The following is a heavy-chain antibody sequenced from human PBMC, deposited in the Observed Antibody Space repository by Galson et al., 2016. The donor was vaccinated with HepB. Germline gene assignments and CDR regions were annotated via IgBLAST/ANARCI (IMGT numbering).Heavy chain of an antibody. CDR2: ISSDGSHK. CDR3: AKRGGLDYYFDY. D-gene: IGHD3-16*01. Sequence: SLRLSCAASGFSFNSNTMHWARQAPGKGLEWVALISSDGSHKYYADSVEGRFTISRDNSKNTLYLQMDSLRAEDTAVFYCAKRGGLDYYFDYWGQGTLVTVSS. V-gene: IGHV3-30*18. J-gene: IGHJ4*02. CDR1: GFSFNSNT.